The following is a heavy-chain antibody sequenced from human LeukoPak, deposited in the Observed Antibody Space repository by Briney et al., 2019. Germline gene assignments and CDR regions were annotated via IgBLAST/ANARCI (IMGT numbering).Heavy chain of an antibody. V-gene: IGHV4-39*01. CDR2: IYYSGTT. CDR1: GGSISSIVFY. Sequence: SETLSLTCAVSGGSISSIVFYWGWIRQPPGKGLEWIGSIYYSGTTYYNPSLKSRVTISVDTSKNQFSLKLSSVTAADTAVYYCASSLRSDDYWGQGTLVTVSS. CDR3: ASSLRSDDY. D-gene: IGHD4-17*01. J-gene: IGHJ4*02.